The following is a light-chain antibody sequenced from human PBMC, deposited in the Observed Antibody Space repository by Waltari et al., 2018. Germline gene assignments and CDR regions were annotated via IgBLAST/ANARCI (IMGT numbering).Light chain of an antibody. CDR3: GTWDSSLSGAV. Sequence: QSVLTQPHSVSAAPGQRVTISCSGGSTNIGNNYVAWYRQFPGTAPKLLIYENTERPSGIPGRFPGSKSGTSATLDITGLQAGDEADYYRGTWDSSLSGAVVGGGTHLTVL. V-gene: IGLV1-51*02. CDR1: STNIGNNY. CDR2: ENT. J-gene: IGLJ7*01.